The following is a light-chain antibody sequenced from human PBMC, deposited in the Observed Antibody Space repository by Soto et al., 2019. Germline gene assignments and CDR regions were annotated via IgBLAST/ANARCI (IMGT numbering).Light chain of an antibody. Sequence: DIVMTQSPDSLAVSLGERATINCKSSQSVLYNSNNKNYLAWYQQKPGQPPKLLIYRASTRESGVPDRFSGSGSGTDFTLTISSLHAEDVAVYYCQQYYSTPLTFGGGTKVEIK. CDR3: QQYYSTPLT. CDR1: QSVLYNSNNKNY. CDR2: RAS. V-gene: IGKV4-1*01. J-gene: IGKJ4*01.